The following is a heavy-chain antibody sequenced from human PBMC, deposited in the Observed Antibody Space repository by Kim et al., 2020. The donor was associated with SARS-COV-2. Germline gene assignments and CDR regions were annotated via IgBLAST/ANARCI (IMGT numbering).Heavy chain of an antibody. CDR2: MNPNSGNT. D-gene: IGHD6-13*01. CDR1: GYTFTSYD. V-gene: IGHV1-8*01. J-gene: IGHJ5*02. Sequence: ASVKVSCKASGYTFTSYDINWVRQATGQGLEWMGWMNPNSGNTGYAQKFQGRVTMTRNTSISTAYMELSSLRSEDTAVYYCARRAPPPPHLYSSSWYGTHNWFDPWGQGTLVTVSS. CDR3: ARRAPPPPHLYSSSWYGTHNWFDP.